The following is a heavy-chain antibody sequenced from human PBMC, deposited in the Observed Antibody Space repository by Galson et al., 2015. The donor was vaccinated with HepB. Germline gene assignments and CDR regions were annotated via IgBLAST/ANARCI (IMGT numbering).Heavy chain of an antibody. D-gene: IGHD2-15*01. CDR2: ISGAADST. J-gene: IGHJ4*02. CDR1: GFIFSNYA. Sequence: SLRLSCAASGFIFSNYAMSWVRQAPGKGLEWVSAISGAADSTYYADSVKGRFAISRDNSKNTVSLQMNNLRAEDTAVYYCAKTPPDFVDERYFDYWGQGSLVTVSS. CDR3: AKTPPDFVDERYFDY. V-gene: IGHV3-23*01.